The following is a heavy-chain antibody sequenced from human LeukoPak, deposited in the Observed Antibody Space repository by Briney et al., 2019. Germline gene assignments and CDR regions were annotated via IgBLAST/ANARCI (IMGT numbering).Heavy chain of an antibody. D-gene: IGHD2-15*01. CDR1: GFTFSSYS. CDR3: AKDKRYCSGGSCNNQFDY. CDR2: ISSSSSYI. V-gene: IGHV3-21*04. J-gene: IGHJ4*02. Sequence: GGSLRLSCAASGFTFSSYSMNWVRQAPGKGLEWVSSISSSSSYIYYADSVKGRFTISRDNAKNSLYLQMNSPRAEDTAVYYCAKDKRYCSGGSCNNQFDYWGQGTLVTVSS.